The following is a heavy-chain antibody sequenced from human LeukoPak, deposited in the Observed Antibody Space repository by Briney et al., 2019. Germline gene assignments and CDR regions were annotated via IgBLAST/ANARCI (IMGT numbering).Heavy chain of an antibody. CDR2: ISDRGGST. CDR3: AKHPGYSSGWFYLDY. V-gene: IGHV3-23*01. Sequence: GSLRLSCAASGFTFSNYAMSWVRQAPGKGLEWVSGISDRGGSTYYADSVKGRFTISRDNSKNTLYLQMNSLRAEDTAVYYCAKHPGYSSGWFYLDYWGQGTLVTVSS. D-gene: IGHD6-19*01. CDR1: GFTFSNYA. J-gene: IGHJ4*02.